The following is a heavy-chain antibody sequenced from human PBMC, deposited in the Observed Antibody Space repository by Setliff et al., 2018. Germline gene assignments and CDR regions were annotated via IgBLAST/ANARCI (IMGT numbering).Heavy chain of an antibody. Sequence: SVKVSCKASGGTFSTFAINWVRQAPGQGLEWMGGIIPIFGSTNYAQKFQDRVTIITDESTSTAYMELRSLRTEDTAVYYCARSRGPRVVLAADFDFWGQGTLVTVSS. CDR3: ARSRGPRVVLAADFDF. J-gene: IGHJ4*02. CDR1: GGTFSTFA. V-gene: IGHV1-69*05. D-gene: IGHD3-16*01. CDR2: IIPIFGST.